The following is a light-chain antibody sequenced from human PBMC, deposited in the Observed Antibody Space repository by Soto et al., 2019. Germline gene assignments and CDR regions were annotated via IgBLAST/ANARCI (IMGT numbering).Light chain of an antibody. CDR2: DVF. CDR1: QDISNY. J-gene: IGKJ5*01. V-gene: IGKV1-33*01. Sequence: DIQMTQSPSYLSASVGDRVTITCQASQDISNYLNWYQQKPGKAPKLLIYDVFNLETGVPSRFSGSGSGTDFTFTISSLQAEDIGTYYCQQYDNLPTFGQGTRLEIK. CDR3: QQYDNLPT.